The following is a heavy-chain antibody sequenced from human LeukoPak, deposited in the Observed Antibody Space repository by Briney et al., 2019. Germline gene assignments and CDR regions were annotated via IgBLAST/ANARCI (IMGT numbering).Heavy chain of an antibody. D-gene: IGHD6-19*01. V-gene: IGHV3-21*01. CDR3: ARDRIAVAGMWN. CDR1: GLTFTTYN. CDR2: ISSSSSYL. Sequence: GGSLRLSCAASGLTFTTYNMNWVRQAPGKGLEWVSSISSSSSYLYYADSVKGRFTISRDNAKNSLYLQMNSLRAEDTAVYYCARDRIAVAGMWNWGQGTLVTVSS. J-gene: IGHJ4*02.